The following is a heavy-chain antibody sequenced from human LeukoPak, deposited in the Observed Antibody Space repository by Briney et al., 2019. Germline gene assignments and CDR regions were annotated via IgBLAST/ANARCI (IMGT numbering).Heavy chain of an antibody. Sequence: ASVKVSCKASGYTFTSNGISWVRQAPGQGLEWMGWISAYNGNTNYAQKLQGRVTMTTDTSTSTAYMELRSLRSDDTAVYYCARERNYYDSRGDDAFDIWSQGTMVTVSS. D-gene: IGHD3-22*01. CDR3: ARERNYYDSRGDDAFDI. V-gene: IGHV1-18*01. J-gene: IGHJ3*02. CDR1: GYTFTSNG. CDR2: ISAYNGNT.